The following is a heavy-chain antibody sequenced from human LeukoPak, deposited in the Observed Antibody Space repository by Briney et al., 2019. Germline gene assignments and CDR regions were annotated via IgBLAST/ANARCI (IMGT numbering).Heavy chain of an antibody. J-gene: IGHJ4*02. D-gene: IGHD3-3*01. CDR3: AKDSRGGLTIFGVVTTFNY. V-gene: IGHV3-30*02. Sequence: GGSLRLSCAASGFTFSSYGMHWVRQAPGKGLEWVAFIRYDGSNKYYADSVKGRFTISRDNSENTLYLQMNSLRAEDMAVYYCAKDSRGGLTIFGVVTTFNYWGQGTLVTVSS. CDR2: IRYDGSNK. CDR1: GFTFSSYG.